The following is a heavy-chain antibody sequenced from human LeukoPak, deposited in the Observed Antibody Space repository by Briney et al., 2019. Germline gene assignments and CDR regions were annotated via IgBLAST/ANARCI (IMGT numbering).Heavy chain of an antibody. J-gene: IGHJ1*01. CDR2: VNHSGST. V-gene: IGHV4-34*01. D-gene: IGHD6-13*01. CDR3: ARGRGSSWYRDFQH. Sequence: SETLSLTCAVYGGSFSGYYWSWIRQPPGKGLEWIGEVNHSGSTNYNPSLKSRVTISVDTSKNQFSLKLSSVTAADTAVYYCARGRGSSWYRDFQHWGQGTLVTVSS. CDR1: GGSFSGYY.